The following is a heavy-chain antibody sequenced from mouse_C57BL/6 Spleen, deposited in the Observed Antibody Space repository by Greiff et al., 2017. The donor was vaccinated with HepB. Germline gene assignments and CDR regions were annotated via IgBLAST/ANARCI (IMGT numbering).Heavy chain of an antibody. CDR2: IYPRDGST. J-gene: IGHJ3*01. CDR1: GYTFTDHT. CDR3: DSSGDYVAWFAY. D-gene: IGHD3-1*01. Sequence: QVQLQQSDAGLVKPGASVKISCKVSGYTFTDHTIHWMKQRPEQGLEWIGYIYPRDGSTKYNEKFKGKATLTADKYSSTAYMQLNSLTSEDSAVYFSDSSGDYVAWFAYWGQGTLVTVSA. V-gene: IGHV1-78*01.